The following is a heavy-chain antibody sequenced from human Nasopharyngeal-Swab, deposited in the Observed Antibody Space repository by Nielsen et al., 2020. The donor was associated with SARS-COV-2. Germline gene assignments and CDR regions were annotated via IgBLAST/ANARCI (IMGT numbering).Heavy chain of an antibody. CDR2: IYHSGST. D-gene: IGHD6-19*01. CDR3: ARVGVGYSSGWYVYYGMDV. Sequence: LRLPCAVSGGSISSGGYSWSWIRQPPGKGLEWIGYIYHSGSTYYNPSLKSRVTISVDRSKNQFSLKLSSVTAADTAVYYCARVGVGYSSGWYVYYGMDVWGQGTTVTVSS. J-gene: IGHJ6*02. CDR1: GGSISSGGYS. V-gene: IGHV4-30-2*01.